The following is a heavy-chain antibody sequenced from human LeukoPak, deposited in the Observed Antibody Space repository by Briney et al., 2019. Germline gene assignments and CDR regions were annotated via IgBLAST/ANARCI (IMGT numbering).Heavy chain of an antibody. J-gene: IGHJ4*02. CDR2: INSDGSST. CDR3: ARDRGRTYYYDSSGYSYFDY. D-gene: IGHD3-22*01. Sequence: PGGSLRLSCAASGFTFSSYWMHWVRQAPGKGLVWVSRINSDGSSTSHADSVKGRFTISRDNAKTTLYLQMNSLRAEGTAVYYCARDRGRTYYYDSSGYSYFDYWGQGTLVTVSS. CDR1: GFTFSSYW. V-gene: IGHV3-74*01.